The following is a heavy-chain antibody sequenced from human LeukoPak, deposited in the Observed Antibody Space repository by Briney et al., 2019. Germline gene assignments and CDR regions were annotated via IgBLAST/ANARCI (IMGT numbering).Heavy chain of an antibody. CDR1: GFTFGDHA. J-gene: IGHJ6*02. Sequence: GGSLRLSCRGYGFTFGDHAMSWVRQAPGKGLEWVGFIRSKAYRGTTEYAAPVKGRFTISRDDSTSIAYLQMNSLRIEDTAVYYCARGPIQLWIHNAMDVWGQGITVTVSS. CDR2: IRSKAYRGTT. D-gene: IGHD5-18*01. V-gene: IGHV3-49*04. CDR3: ARGPIQLWIHNAMDV.